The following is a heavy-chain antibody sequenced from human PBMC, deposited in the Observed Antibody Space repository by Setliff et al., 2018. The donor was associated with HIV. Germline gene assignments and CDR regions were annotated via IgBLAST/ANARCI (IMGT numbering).Heavy chain of an antibody. CDR1: GGSISSSSYY. V-gene: IGHV4-39*01. CDR2: IYYSGST. CDR3: AKRLVRGVYFAFGFDP. D-gene: IGHD3-10*01. J-gene: IGHJ5*02. Sequence: NPSETLSLTCTVSGGSISSSSYYWGWIRQPPGKGLEWIGSIYYSGSTYYNPSLKSRVTISVDTSKHQFSLKLSSVPAADTAVYYCAKRLVRGVYFAFGFDPWGQGTLVTVSS.